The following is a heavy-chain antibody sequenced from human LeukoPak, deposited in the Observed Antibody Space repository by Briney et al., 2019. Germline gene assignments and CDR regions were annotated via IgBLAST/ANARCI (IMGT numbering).Heavy chain of an antibody. CDR1: GGSISTTNYY. D-gene: IGHD3-9*01. CDR2: IYYSGST. Sequence: SETLSLTCTVSGGSISTTNYYWAWIRQPPGKGLEWIGNIYYSGSTNYNPSLKSRVTMSVDTSKNQFFLKLSSVTAADTAVYYCARGDDILTGYPFDYWGQGTLVAISS. V-gene: IGHV4-39*07. J-gene: IGHJ4*02. CDR3: ARGDDILTGYPFDY.